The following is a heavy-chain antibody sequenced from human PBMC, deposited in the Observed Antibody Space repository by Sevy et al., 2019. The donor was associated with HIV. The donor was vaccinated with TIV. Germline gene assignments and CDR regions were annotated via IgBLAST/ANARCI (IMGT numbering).Heavy chain of an antibody. CDR1: GFTFSSYG. CDR3: AKSFIVVVTAIFPTDY. J-gene: IGHJ4*02. V-gene: IGHV3-30*18. D-gene: IGHD2-21*02. Sequence: GGSLRLSCAASGFTFSSYGMHWDRQAPGKGLEWVAVISYDGSNKYYANSVKGRFTISRDNSKNTLYLQMNSLRAEDTAVYYCAKSFIVVVTAIFPTDYWGQGTLVTVSS. CDR2: ISYDGSNK.